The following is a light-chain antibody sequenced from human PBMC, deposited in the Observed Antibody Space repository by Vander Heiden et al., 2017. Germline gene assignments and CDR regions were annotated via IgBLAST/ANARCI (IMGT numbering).Light chain of an antibody. J-gene: IGLJ2*01. Sequence: QAGLTQPPSVSKRLRQTATLTCTGNRKNVGDQGAAWLQQLQGKPPKLLTYRNNNRPSGISEGLSASRSGNTASLTITGLQPEDEGDYYCAAWDSSLNAVVFGGGTKLTVL. CDR1: RKNVGDQG. CDR3: AAWDSSLNAVV. CDR2: RNN. V-gene: IGLV10-54*01.